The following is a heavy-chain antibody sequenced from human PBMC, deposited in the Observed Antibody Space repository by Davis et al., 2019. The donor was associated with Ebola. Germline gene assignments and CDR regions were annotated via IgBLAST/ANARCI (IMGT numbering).Heavy chain of an antibody. CDR3: ARALFGDYSIGDY. V-gene: IGHV3-7*01. D-gene: IGHD4-17*01. CDR1: GFTFSNYW. J-gene: IGHJ4*02. Sequence: GESLKISCVASGFTFSNYWMNWVRQAPGKGLEWVANIKQDGSEKYYVDSVKGRFTISRDNAKNSLYLQMNSLRAEDTAVYYCARALFGDYSIGDYWGQGTLVTVSS. CDR2: IKQDGSEK.